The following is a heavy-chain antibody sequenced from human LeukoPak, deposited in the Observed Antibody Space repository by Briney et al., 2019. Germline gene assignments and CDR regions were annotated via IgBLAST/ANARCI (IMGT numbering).Heavy chain of an antibody. CDR1: GFTLSNYW. CDR2: IKEDGSEK. J-gene: IGHJ3*02. Sequence: GGSLRLSCAGSGFTLSNYWMTWVRQAPGKGLEWVANIKEDGSEKYYVDSVKGRFTISRDNAKNSLYLQMNSLRAEDTAVYYCARDPSSDAFDIWGQGTTVTVSS. V-gene: IGHV3-7*05. CDR3: ARDPSSDAFDI.